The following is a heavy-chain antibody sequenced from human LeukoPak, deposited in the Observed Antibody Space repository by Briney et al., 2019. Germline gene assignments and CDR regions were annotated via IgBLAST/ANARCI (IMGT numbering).Heavy chain of an antibody. CDR3: ARGPFYGDYND. CDR2: IIPIFGTA. J-gene: IGHJ4*02. CDR1: GGTFSSYA. D-gene: IGHD4-17*01. Sequence: ASVKVSCKASGGTFSSYAISWVRQAPGQGLEWMGGIIPIFGTANYAQKFRGRVTITADKSTRTAYMELSSLRSEDTAVYYCARGPFYGDYNDWGQGTLVTVSS. V-gene: IGHV1-69*06.